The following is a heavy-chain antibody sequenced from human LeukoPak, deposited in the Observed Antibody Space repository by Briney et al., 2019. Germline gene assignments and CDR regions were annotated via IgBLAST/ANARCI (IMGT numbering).Heavy chain of an antibody. CDR1: GITSSSYE. V-gene: IGHV3-48*03. Sequence: GGSLRLSCVVPGITSSSYEMNWVRQAPGKGLEWVSYISTSGSTIYYADSVKGRFTISRDNAKNSLYIQMNGLRAEDTAIYYCASSQWLAFWGQGTLVTVSS. CDR2: ISTSGSTI. J-gene: IGHJ4*02. CDR3: ASSQWLAF. D-gene: IGHD6-19*01.